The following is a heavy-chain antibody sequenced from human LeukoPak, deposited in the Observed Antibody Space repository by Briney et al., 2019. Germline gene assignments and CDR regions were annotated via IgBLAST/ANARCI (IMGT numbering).Heavy chain of an antibody. D-gene: IGHD6-6*01. Sequence: SGTLSLTCAVSGGSISSSNWWSWVRQPPGKGLEWIGEIYHSGSTNYNPSLKSRVTISVDKSKNQFSLRLSPVTTADTAVYYCARGGSRQISSSDFDFWGQGTLVTVSS. CDR2: IYHSGST. CDR1: GGSISSSNW. CDR3: ARGGSRQISSSDFDF. V-gene: IGHV4-4*02. J-gene: IGHJ4*02.